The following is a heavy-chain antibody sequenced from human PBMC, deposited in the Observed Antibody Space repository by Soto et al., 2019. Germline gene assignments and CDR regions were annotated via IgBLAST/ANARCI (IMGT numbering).Heavy chain of an antibody. CDR2: INHSGST. CDR3: ARGYEALAAAGTEYYDEMDV. CDR1: GGSFSDYD. Sequence: PSETLSLTCAVFGGSFSDYDWSWIRQPPGKGLEWIGEINHSGSTNYNPSLKSRVTMSLDTSKNQLSLKLSSVTAADTAVYYCARGYEALAAAGTEYYDEMDVWGQGTTVTVSS. D-gene: IGHD6-13*01. J-gene: IGHJ6*02. V-gene: IGHV4-34*01.